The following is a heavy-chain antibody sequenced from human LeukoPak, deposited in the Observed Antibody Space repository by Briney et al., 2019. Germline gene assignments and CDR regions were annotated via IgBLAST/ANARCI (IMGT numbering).Heavy chain of an antibody. CDR1: GFPFRNFA. D-gene: IGHD3-10*01. CDR2: ISGSGGST. V-gene: IGHV3-23*01. CDR3: AKDLRLNYYGSGSYLRPGAFDI. J-gene: IGHJ3*02. Sequence: PGGSLRLSCTASGFPFRNFAMGWVRQAPGKGLEWVSAISGSGGSTYYADSVKGRFTISRDNSKNTLYLQMNSLRAEDTAVYYCAKDLRLNYYGSGSYLRPGAFDIWGQGTMVTVSS.